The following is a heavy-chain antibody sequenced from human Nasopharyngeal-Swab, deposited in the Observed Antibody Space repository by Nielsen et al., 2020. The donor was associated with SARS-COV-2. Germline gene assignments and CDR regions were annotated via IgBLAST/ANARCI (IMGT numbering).Heavy chain of an antibody. J-gene: IGHJ6*02. D-gene: IGHD2-15*01. CDR2: IYYSGST. CDR1: GGSISSGDYY. Sequence: SETLSLTCTVSGGSISSGDYYWSWIRQPPGKGLEWIGYIYYSGSTYYNPSLKSRVTISVDTSKNQFSLKLSSVTAADTAVYYCARDPVVVAAPGIYYYGMDVWGQGTTVTVSS. V-gene: IGHV4-30-4*01. CDR3: ARDPVVVAAPGIYYYGMDV.